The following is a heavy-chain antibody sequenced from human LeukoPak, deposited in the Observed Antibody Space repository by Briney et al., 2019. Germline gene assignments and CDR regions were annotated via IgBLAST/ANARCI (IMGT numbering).Heavy chain of an antibody. J-gene: IGHJ4*02. V-gene: IGHV3-21*01. Sequence: GGSLRLSCAASGFTSSTYTMNWVRQAPGKGLEWVSSINGDGRYIYYADSMKGRFTISRDNAKNSQYLQMNSLRAEDTAMYYCVRVWGHSGYDYFPFDYWGQGTLVTVSS. CDR2: INGDGRYI. D-gene: IGHD5-12*01. CDR3: VRVWGHSGYDYFPFDY. CDR1: GFTSSTYT.